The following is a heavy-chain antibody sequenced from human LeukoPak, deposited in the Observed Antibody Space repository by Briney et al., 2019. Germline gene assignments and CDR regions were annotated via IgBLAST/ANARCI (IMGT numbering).Heavy chain of an antibody. CDR3: AKDHWPGFGATDY. Sequence: GGSLTLSCAASGFTFNICAMSWLRQAPGKGLEWVSSIGSTDIYYADSVKGRFTISRDNSKNTLYLQMNSLRAEDTAVYYCAKDHWPGFGATDYWGQGTLVTVSS. CDR1: GFTFNICA. J-gene: IGHJ4*02. D-gene: IGHD3-10*01. V-gene: IGHV3-23*01. CDR2: IGSTDI.